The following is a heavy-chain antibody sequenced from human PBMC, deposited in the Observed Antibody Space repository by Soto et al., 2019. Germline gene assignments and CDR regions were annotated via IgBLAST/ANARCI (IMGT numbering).Heavy chain of an antibody. J-gene: IGHJ4*02. CDR3: ARERAGRANDY. CDR2: MNPNSGKT. D-gene: IGHD6-19*01. CDR1: GYTFTSYE. Sequence: SVKVSCKASGYTFTSYEINWVRQATGQGLEYLGWMNPNSGKTAYVQKFQGRVTMTWDTSITTAYMELSSLRSEDTAVYYCARERAGRANDYWGQGTLVTVS. V-gene: IGHV1-8*01.